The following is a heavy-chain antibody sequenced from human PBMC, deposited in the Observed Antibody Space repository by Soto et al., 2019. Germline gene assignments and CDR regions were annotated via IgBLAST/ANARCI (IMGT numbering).Heavy chain of an antibody. CDR1: GFTFSNYG. CDR2: ISYDGSNK. CDR3: VKETPYHHSAWPERDYFGIDV. J-gene: IGHJ6*02. D-gene: IGHD6-19*01. Sequence: PGGSLRLSCAASGFTFSNYGMYWVRQAPGNGLEWVAVISYDGSNKYYANSVRGRFSISRENSKSTLFLQMSSLTIEDTAIYKCVKETPYHHSAWPERDYFGIDVWGQGITVTVSS. V-gene: IGHV3-30*18.